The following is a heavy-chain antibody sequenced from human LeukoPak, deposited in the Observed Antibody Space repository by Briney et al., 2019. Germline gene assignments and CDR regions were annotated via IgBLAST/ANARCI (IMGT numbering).Heavy chain of an antibody. CDR1: GFTFSSYA. Sequence: AGGSLRLSCAASGFTFSSYAMSWVRQAPGKGLEWVSAISGPGGSWDYADSVKGRFTISRDNSKNTLSLQMNSLRAEDTAIYYCAKKVGLVSAPLYYFDVWGQGTLVTVSS. J-gene: IGHJ4*02. CDR3: AKKVGLVSAPLYYFDV. V-gene: IGHV3-23*01. D-gene: IGHD5/OR15-5a*01. CDR2: ISGPGGSW.